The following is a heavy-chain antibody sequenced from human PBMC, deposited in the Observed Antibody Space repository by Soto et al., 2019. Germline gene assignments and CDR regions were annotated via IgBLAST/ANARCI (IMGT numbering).Heavy chain of an antibody. V-gene: IGHV2-26*01. CDR3: ARIVDYGDYVHWFDP. CDR1: GFSLSNARMG. D-gene: IGHD4-17*01. CDR2: IFSNDEK. J-gene: IGHJ5*02. Sequence: QVTLKESGPVLVKPTETLTLTCTVSGFSLSNARMGVSWIRQPPGKALEWLAHIFSNDEKSYSTSLKSRLTISKDTSKSQVVLTMTNMDPVDTVTYYCARIVDYGDYVHWFDPWGQGTLVTVSS.